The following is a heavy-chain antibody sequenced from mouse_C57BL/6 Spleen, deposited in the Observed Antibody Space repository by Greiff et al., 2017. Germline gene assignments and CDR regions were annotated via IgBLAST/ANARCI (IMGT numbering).Heavy chain of an antibody. J-gene: IGHJ3*01. CDR1: GYTFTSYG. Sequence: QVQLQQSGAELARPGASVKLSCKASGYTFTSYGISWVKQRTGQGLEWIGEIYPRSGNTYYNEKFKGKATLTAAKSSSTAYMELRSLTSEDSAVYFCARDRDYYSNCVGFAYWGQGTLVTVSA. D-gene: IGHD2-5*01. V-gene: IGHV1-81*01. CDR3: ARDRDYYSNCVGFAY. CDR2: IYPRSGNT.